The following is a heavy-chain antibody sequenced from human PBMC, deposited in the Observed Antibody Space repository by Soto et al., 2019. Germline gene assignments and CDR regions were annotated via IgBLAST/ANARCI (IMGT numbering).Heavy chain of an antibody. Sequence: GGSLRLSCAASGFTFSSYGMHWVRQAPGKGLEWVAVISNDGSNKYYADSVKGRFTIARDNSKNTMYLKMNSLRAEDTAVYYCAKSNIAVAGYYYYYGMDVWGQGTTVTVSS. D-gene: IGHD6-19*01. CDR1: GFTFSSYG. CDR3: AKSNIAVAGYYYYYGMDV. CDR2: ISNDGSNK. V-gene: IGHV3-30*18. J-gene: IGHJ6*02.